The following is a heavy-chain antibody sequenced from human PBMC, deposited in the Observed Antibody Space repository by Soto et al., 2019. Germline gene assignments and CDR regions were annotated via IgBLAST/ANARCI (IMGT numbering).Heavy chain of an antibody. V-gene: IGHV1-18*01. CDR3: ARGAEGGSYSYYGIDV. J-gene: IGHJ6*02. Sequence: GASVKVSCKASGYTFTSYGISWVRQAPGQGLEWMGWISAYNGNTNYAQKLQGRVTMTTDTSTSTAYMELRSLRSDDTAVYYCARGAEGGSYSYYGIDVWGQGTTVTVSS. CDR1: GYTFTSYG. CDR2: ISAYNGNT. D-gene: IGHD1-26*01.